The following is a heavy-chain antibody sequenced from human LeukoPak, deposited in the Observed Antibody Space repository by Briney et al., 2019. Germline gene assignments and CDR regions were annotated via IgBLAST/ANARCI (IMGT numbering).Heavy chain of an antibody. Sequence: PGGSLRLSCAASGFTVSSNYMSWVRQAPGKGLEWVSVIYSGGSTYYADSVKGRFTISRDNSKNTLYLQMNSLRAEDTAVYYCARGRTYSYGYVGFDYWGQGTLVTVSS. CDR2: IYSGGST. D-gene: IGHD5-18*01. CDR1: GFTVSSNY. CDR3: ARGRTYSYGYVGFDY. J-gene: IGHJ4*02. V-gene: IGHV3-53*01.